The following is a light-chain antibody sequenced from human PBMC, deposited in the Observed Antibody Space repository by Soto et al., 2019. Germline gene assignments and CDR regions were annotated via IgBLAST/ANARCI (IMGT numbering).Light chain of an antibody. CDR2: EDS. CDR1: SSDVGGYDY. CDR3: SSYSISTAYL. J-gene: IGLJ1*01. V-gene: IGLV2-14*01. Sequence: QSVLTQPASVSGSPGQSITISCTGTSSDVGGYDYVSWYQLHPGKAPKLMVFEDSNRPSGVSYRFSGSKSGNTASLTISGLQAEDEADYFSSSYSISTAYLFGTGTKVTVL.